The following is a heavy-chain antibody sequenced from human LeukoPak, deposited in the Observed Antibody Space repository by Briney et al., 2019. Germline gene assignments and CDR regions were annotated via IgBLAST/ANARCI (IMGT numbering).Heavy chain of an antibody. CDR2: IDPTDSYT. D-gene: IGHD3-10*01. Sequence: GESLKISCKGSGYTFTSYWISWVRQVPGKGLEWMGMIDPTDSYTNYSPSFQGHVTISADKSISTAYLQWSSLKTSDTAMYYCARTAQDFYDSGSPDYWGQGTLVTVSS. J-gene: IGHJ4*02. CDR3: ARTAQDFYDSGSPDY. CDR1: GYTFTSYW. V-gene: IGHV5-10-1*01.